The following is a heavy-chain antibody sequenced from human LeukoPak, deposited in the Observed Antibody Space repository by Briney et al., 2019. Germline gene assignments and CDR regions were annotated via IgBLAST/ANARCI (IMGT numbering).Heavy chain of an antibody. CDR3: GRNGGNYYGMDI. CDR1: GYTFTGYY. D-gene: IGHD2-8*01. J-gene: IGHJ6*02. Sequence: ASVKVSCKASGYTFTGYYMHWVRQAPGQGLEWMGWINPNSGGTNSAQKFQGRVTMTRDTSISTAYMELSRLRSDDTAVYYCGRNGGNYYGMDIWGQGTTVTVPS. V-gene: IGHV1-2*02. CDR2: INPNSGGT.